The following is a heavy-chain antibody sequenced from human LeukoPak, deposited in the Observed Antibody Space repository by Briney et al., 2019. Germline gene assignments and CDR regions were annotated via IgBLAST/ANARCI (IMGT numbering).Heavy chain of an antibody. CDR3: AREVAAGSYRGFDY. CDR1: GGSISTDNW. J-gene: IGHJ4*01. V-gene: IGHV4-4*02. D-gene: IGHD6-19*01. CDR2: IYHNGDV. Sequence: SETLSLTCAVSGGSISTDNWWHWIRQSPGKGLEWIAEIYHNGDVHYNPSLKSRVTMSVDTSKNQLSLKVNSVTAADTATYFCAREVAAGSYRGFDYWGQGTLVTVSS.